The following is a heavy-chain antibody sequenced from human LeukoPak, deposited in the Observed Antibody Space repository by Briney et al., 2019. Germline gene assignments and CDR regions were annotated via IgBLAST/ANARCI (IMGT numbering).Heavy chain of an antibody. CDR2: IYYSGST. D-gene: IGHD3-3*01. CDR1: GGSISSSSYY. Sequence: PSETLSLTCTVSGGSISSSSYYWGWIRQPPGKGLEWIGSIYYSGSTYYNPSLKSRVTISVDTSKNQFSLKLSSVTAADTAVYYCARGGLYYDSYWGQGTLVTVSS. V-gene: IGHV4-39*07. J-gene: IGHJ4*02. CDR3: ARGGLYYDSY.